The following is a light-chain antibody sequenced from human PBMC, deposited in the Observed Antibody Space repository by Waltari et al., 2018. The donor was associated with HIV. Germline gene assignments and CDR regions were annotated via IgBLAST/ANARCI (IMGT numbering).Light chain of an antibody. V-gene: IGLV1-44*01. J-gene: IGLJ2*01. CDR1: SSNIGSNA. Sequence: QSVLTQPPSASGTPGQGVTISCSGSSSNIGSNAVNWYRQLPGTAPKVLIESNNQRPSGVPDRCSGSKSGTSASLAISGLQSEDDADYYCAAWDDSLNGLLFGGGTKLTVL. CDR2: SNN. CDR3: AAWDDSLNGLL.